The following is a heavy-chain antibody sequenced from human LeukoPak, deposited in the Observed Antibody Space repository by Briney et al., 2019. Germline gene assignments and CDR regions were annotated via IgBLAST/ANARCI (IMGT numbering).Heavy chain of an antibody. CDR1: GFTFSSYS. CDR2: IGSSSSTI. V-gene: IGHV3-48*02. CDR3: ARCGGDQLTQYYFYGMDV. Sequence: PGGSLRLSCAASGFTFSSYSMNWVRQAPGKGLEWVSYIGSSSSTIYYADSVKGRFTISRDNAKSSLNLQMNSLREEDTAVYYCARCGGDQLTQYYFYGMDVWGQGTTVTVSS. D-gene: IGHD2-2*01. J-gene: IGHJ6*02.